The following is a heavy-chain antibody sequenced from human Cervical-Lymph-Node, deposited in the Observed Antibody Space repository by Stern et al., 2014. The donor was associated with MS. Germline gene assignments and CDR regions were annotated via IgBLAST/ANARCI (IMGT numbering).Heavy chain of an antibody. Sequence: VQLVESGGGLVQPGGSLRLSCAASGFTFSSYAMSWVRQAPGKGLEWVSAISGSGGSTYYADSVKGRFTISRDNSKNTLYLQMNSLRAEDTAVYYCAKDQDYVWGSYRTTGDYWGQGTLVTVSS. CDR1: GFTFSSYA. J-gene: IGHJ4*02. CDR2: ISGSGGST. CDR3: AKDQDYVWGSYRTTGDY. D-gene: IGHD3-16*01. V-gene: IGHV3-23*04.